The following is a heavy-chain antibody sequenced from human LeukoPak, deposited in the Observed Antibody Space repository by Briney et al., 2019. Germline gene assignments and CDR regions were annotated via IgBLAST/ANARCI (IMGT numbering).Heavy chain of an antibody. V-gene: IGHV4-39*07. Sequence: SETLSLTCTVSGGSISSSNYYWGWIRQPPGKGLEWIGSLYYSGSTYYNPSLRSRVTISEDTSKNQFSLKLSSVTAADTAVYYCASAPLPYYYDSSGYYYVAYWGQGTLVTVSS. CDR2: LYYSGST. D-gene: IGHD3-22*01. J-gene: IGHJ4*02. CDR1: GGSISSSNYY. CDR3: ASAPLPYYYDSSGYYYVAY.